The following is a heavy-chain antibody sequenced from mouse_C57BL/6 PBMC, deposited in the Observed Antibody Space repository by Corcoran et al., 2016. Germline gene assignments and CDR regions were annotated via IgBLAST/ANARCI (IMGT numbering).Heavy chain of an antibody. CDR3: ARPRTDGSNYDYAMDY. J-gene: IGHJ4*01. CDR2: INPYNGGT. CDR1: GYTFTDYY. V-gene: IGHV1-19*01. Sequence: EVQLQQSGPVLVKPGASVKMSCKASGYTFTDYYMNWVKQSHGKSLEWIGVINPYNGGTSYNQKFKGKATLTVDKSSSTAYMELNSLTSEDSAVYYCARPRTDGSNYDYAMDYWGQGTSVTVSS. D-gene: IGHD1-1*01.